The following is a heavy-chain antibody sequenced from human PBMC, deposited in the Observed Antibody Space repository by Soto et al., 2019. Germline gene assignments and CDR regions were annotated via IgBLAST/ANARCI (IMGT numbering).Heavy chain of an antibody. Sequence: SETLSLTCTVSGGSISSYYWSWIRQPPGKGLEWIGYIYYSGSVNYNPSLKSRVTLSLDKSKNQFSLKLTSVTAADTAVYFCAREQICNVVKCSNWFDPWGQGTLVTVSS. CDR2: IYYSGSV. CDR1: GGSISSYY. V-gene: IGHV4-59*12. CDR3: AREQICNVVKCSNWFDP. D-gene: IGHD2-8*01. J-gene: IGHJ5*02.